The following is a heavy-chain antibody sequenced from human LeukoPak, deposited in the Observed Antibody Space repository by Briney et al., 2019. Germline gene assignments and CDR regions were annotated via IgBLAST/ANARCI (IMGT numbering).Heavy chain of an antibody. CDR1: GGTFSSYA. CDR3: ARPSNYGDRLAYYYGMDV. D-gene: IGHD4-17*01. Sequence: SVNVSCKASGGTFSSYAISWLRQAPGQGLEWMGGIIPIFGTANYAQKFQGRVTITADESTSTAYMELSSLRSEDTAVYYCARPSNYGDRLAYYYGMDVWGQGTRVTVSS. V-gene: IGHV1-69*13. J-gene: IGHJ6*02. CDR2: IIPIFGTA.